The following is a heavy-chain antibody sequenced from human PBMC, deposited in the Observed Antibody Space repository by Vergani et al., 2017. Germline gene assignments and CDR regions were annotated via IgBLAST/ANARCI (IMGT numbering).Heavy chain of an antibody. D-gene: IGHD3-9*01. CDR2: IITIFGTA. Sequence: QVQLVQSGAEVKNPGSSVKVSCKASGGTFRSYAISWVRQAPGQGLEWMGRIITIFGTANYAQNVQGRVTITADEPTSTAYMELSSLRSEDTAVYYCARVRNDIMTGDAFDFWGQGTMVTVSS. J-gene: IGHJ3*01. CDR3: ARVRNDIMTGDAFDF. V-gene: IGHV1-69*13. CDR1: GGTFRSYA.